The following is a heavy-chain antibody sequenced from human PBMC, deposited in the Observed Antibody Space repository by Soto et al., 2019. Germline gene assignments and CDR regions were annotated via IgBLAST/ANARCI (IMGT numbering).Heavy chain of an antibody. Sequence: ASAKVSWKASRYTFTSCDINWVRQATGQGREWMGWMNPNSGNTGYAQKFQGRVTMTRNTSISTAYMELSSLRSEDTAVYYCVISLAFSSGWVHDAFDILGQGTMVTVTS. D-gene: IGHD6-19*01. CDR1: RYTFTSCD. V-gene: IGHV1-8*01. CDR2: MNPNSGNT. J-gene: IGHJ3*02. CDR3: VISLAFSSGWVHDAFDI.